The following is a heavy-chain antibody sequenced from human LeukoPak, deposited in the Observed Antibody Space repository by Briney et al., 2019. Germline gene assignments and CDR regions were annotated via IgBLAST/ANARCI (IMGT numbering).Heavy chain of an antibody. CDR2: IYHSGGT. D-gene: IGHD3-22*01. CDR1: GYSISSGYY. CDR3: ARRLYDSSGYYPHYFDY. J-gene: IGHJ4*02. V-gene: IGHV4-38-2*01. Sequence: SETLSLTCAVSGYSISSGYYWGWIRQPPGKGLEWIGSIYHSGGTYYNPSLKSRVTISVDTSKNQFSLKLSSVTAANTAVYYCARRLYDSSGYYPHYFDYWGQGTLVTVSS.